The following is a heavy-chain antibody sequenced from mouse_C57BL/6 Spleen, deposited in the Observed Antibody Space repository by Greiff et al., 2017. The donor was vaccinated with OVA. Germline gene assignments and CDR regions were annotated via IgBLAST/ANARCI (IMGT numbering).Heavy chain of an antibody. CDR2: INPNNGGT. CDR1: GYTFTDYY. CDR3: ASPDGRDYAMDY. D-gene: IGHD2-3*01. Sequence: EVQLQQSGPELVKPGASVKISCKASGYTFTDYYMNWVKQSHGKSLEWIGDINPNNGGTSYNQKFKGKATLTVDKSSSTAYMELRSLTSEDSAVYYCASPDGRDYAMDYWGQGTSVTVSS. J-gene: IGHJ4*01. V-gene: IGHV1-26*01.